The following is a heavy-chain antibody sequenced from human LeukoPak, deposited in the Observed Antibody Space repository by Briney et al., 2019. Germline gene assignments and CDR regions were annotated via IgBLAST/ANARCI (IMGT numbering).Heavy chain of an antibody. CDR2: INPSGGST. Sequence: ASVKVSCKASGYTFTNYYIHWVRQAPGQGLEWMGVINPSGGSTSYAQMFQGRVTMTRDRSTNTLYMELSSLRSEDTAVYYCARVESWEHSGSSQDAFDIWGQGTMVTVSS. D-gene: IGHD1-26*01. CDR1: GYTFTNYY. J-gene: IGHJ3*02. V-gene: IGHV1-46*01. CDR3: ARVESWEHSGSSQDAFDI.